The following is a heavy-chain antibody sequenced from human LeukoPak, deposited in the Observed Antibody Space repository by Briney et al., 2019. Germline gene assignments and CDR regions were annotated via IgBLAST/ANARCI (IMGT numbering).Heavy chain of an antibody. CDR1: GGSISSYY. CDR2: IYYSGST. D-gene: IGHD3-22*01. CDR3: ARDQYDSSGYWHYYGMDV. Sequence: SETLSLTCTVSGGSISSYYWSWIRQPPGKGLEWIGYIYYSGSTNYNPSLKSRVTISVDTSKNQFSLKLSSVTAADTAVYYCARDQYDSSGYWHYYGMDVWGQGTTVTVSS. J-gene: IGHJ6*02. V-gene: IGHV4-59*01.